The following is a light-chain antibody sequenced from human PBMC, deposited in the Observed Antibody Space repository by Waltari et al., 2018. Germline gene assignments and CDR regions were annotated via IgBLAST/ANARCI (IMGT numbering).Light chain of an antibody. J-gene: IGKJ2*01. CDR3: QQYNNWPPYT. Sequence: EIVMTQSPATLSVSPGEGATLSCRASQSVGSNLAWYRQKPGQAPRRLIYAASTRATGIPARFSGSGYGTEFTLSISSLQSEDFAVYYCQQYNNWPPYTFGQGTKLEIK. CDR2: AAS. CDR1: QSVGSN. V-gene: IGKV3-15*01.